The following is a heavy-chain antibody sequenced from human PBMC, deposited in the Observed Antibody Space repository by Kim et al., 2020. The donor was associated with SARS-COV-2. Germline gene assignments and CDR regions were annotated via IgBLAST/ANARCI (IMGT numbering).Heavy chain of an antibody. Sequence: SETLSLTCTVSGGSMRYNYWSWIRQSPGKGLEWIGCIYSSGSTNYNPSLKSRVTISVDTSKNQFSLKMRSVTAADTAVYHCARGEEKSKFDDWGQGTLIT. V-gene: IGHV4-59*01. J-gene: IGHJ4*02. CDR1: GGSMRYNY. CDR2: IYSSGST. D-gene: IGHD1-26*01. CDR3: ARGEEKSKFDD.